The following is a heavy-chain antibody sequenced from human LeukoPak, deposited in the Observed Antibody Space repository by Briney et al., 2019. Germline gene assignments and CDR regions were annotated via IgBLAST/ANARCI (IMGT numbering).Heavy chain of an antibody. J-gene: IGHJ4*02. CDR1: GFTFNNYA. CDR2: ISGGGDAT. Sequence: PGGSLRLSCAASGFTFNNYAMSWVRQAPGKGLEWVSAISGGGDATKYADSVKGRFTISRDNSKNTLYLQMNSLRAEDTAVYYCAREGGDYWGQGTLVTVSS. V-gene: IGHV3-23*01. D-gene: IGHD2-21*01. CDR3: AREGGDY.